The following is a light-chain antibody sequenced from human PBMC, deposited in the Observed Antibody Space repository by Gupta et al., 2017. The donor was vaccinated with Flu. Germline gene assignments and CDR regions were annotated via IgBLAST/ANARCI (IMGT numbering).Light chain of an antibody. J-gene: IGKJ2*02. V-gene: IGKV1-5*03. Sequence: DILMTQSPPTLSASVGDRVTLTGRARQSIRTWLAWYQQKPGKAPKLLISQASTLESGVPSRFSGSGSGTEFTLTISSLQPDDFGTYYCQQYKSYMCTFGQGTKLDIK. CDR2: QAS. CDR3: QQYKSYMCT. CDR1: QSIRTW.